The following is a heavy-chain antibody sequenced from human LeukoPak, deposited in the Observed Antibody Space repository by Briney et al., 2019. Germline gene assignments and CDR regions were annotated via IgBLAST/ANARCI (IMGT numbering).Heavy chain of an antibody. CDR3: ARKIAAAGFSESFYYYYMDV. Sequence: SETLSLTCTVSGGSISSHYWSWIRQPPGKGLEWIGYIYYSGSTNYNPSLKSRVTISVDTSKNQFSLKLSSVTAADTAVYYCARKIAAAGFSESFYYYYMDVWGKGTTVTVSS. J-gene: IGHJ6*03. V-gene: IGHV4-59*11. D-gene: IGHD6-13*01. CDR1: GGSISSHY. CDR2: IYYSGST.